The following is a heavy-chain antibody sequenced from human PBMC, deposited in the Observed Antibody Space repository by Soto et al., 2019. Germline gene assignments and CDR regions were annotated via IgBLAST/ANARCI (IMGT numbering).Heavy chain of an antibody. CDR3: ARHFYYDSSGYLSGNFDY. V-gene: IGHV4-59*08. Sequence: SETLSHTCTVSGGSISSYYWSWIRQPTGKGLEWIGYIYYSGSTNYNPSLRSRVTISVDTSKNQFSLKLSSVTAADTAVYYCARHFYYDSSGYLSGNFDYWGQGTLVTVSS. J-gene: IGHJ4*02. CDR1: GGSISSYY. CDR2: IYYSGST. D-gene: IGHD3-22*01.